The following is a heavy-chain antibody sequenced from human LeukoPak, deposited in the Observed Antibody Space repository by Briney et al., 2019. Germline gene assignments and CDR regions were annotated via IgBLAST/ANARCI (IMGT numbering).Heavy chain of an antibody. CDR2: ISGSGGST. CDR1: GFTFSSYA. V-gene: IGHV3-23*01. J-gene: IGHJ4*02. Sequence: GGSLRLSCAASGFTFSSYAMSWVRQAPGKGLEWVSAISGSGGSTCYADSVKGRFTISRDNSKNTLYLQMNSLRAEDTAVYYCAKYCSSTSCYMGYFDYWGQGTLVTVSS. CDR3: AKYCSSTSCYMGYFDY. D-gene: IGHD2-2*02.